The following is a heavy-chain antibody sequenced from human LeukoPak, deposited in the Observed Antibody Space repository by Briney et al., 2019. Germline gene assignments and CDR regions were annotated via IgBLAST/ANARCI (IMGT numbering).Heavy chain of an antibody. Sequence: VASVKVSCKPSGYIFIGYYIHWVRQAPGQGLEWMGWINPNSGGTNYAQKFQGRVTMTRDTSISTAYMELSRLRSDDTAVYYCARGDIVVVPIRYYYMDVWGKGTTVTISS. D-gene: IGHD2-2*01. J-gene: IGHJ6*03. CDR1: GYIFIGYY. CDR3: ARGDIVVVPIRYYYMDV. V-gene: IGHV1-2*02. CDR2: INPNSGGT.